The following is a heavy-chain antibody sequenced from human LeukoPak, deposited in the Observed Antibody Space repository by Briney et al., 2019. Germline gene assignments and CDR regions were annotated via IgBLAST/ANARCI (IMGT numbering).Heavy chain of an antibody. CDR3: ARDSSVHYYDSSPDAFDI. Sequence: GGSLRLSCAASGFTVSSNYMSWVRQAPGKGLEWVSVIYSGGSTYYADSVKGRFTISRDNSKNTLYLQMNSLRAEDTAVYYCARDSSVHYYDSSPDAFDIWGQGTMVTVSS. D-gene: IGHD3-22*01. CDR1: GFTVSSNY. V-gene: IGHV3-66*01. CDR2: IYSGGST. J-gene: IGHJ3*02.